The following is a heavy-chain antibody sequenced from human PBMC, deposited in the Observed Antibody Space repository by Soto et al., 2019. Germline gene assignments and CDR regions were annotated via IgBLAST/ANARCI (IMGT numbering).Heavy chain of an antibody. J-gene: IGHJ4*02. CDR3: ARTYYYGGSGYYSPYYFDY. D-gene: IGHD3-22*01. CDR2: IYHSGST. Sequence: PSETLSLTCAVSGGSISSSNWWSWVHQPPGKGLEWIGEIYHSGSTNYNPSLRSRVTISVDKSKNRFSLKLTSVTAADTAVYYCARTYYYGGSGYYSPYYFDYWGQGTLVTVSS. V-gene: IGHV4-4*02. CDR1: GGSISSSNW.